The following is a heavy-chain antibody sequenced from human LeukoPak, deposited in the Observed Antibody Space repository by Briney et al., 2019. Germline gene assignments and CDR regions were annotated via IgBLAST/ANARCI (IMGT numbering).Heavy chain of an antibody. CDR3: ARVDYYGSGSYLGWNYMDV. D-gene: IGHD3-10*01. Sequence: PSETLSLTCTVSGGSISSYYWSWIRQPAGKGLEWIGRIYTSGSTNYNPSLKSRVTMSVDTSKNQFSLKLSSVTAADTAVYYCARVDYYGSGSYLGWNYMDVWGKGTTVTVSS. CDR1: GGSISSYY. V-gene: IGHV4-4*07. CDR2: IYTSGST. J-gene: IGHJ6*03.